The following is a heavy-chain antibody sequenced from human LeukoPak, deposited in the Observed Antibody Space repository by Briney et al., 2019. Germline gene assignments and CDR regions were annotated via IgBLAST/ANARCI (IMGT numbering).Heavy chain of an antibody. J-gene: IGHJ6*03. Sequence: GASLKVSCKASGGTFSSYAISWVRQAPGQGLEWMGGIIPIFGTANYAQKFQGRVTITADESTSTAYMELSSLRSEDTAVYYCARGFTFRNYYYYMDVWGKGTTDTISS. D-gene: IGHD3-10*01. CDR1: GGTFSSYA. V-gene: IGHV1-69*13. CDR2: IIPIFGTA. CDR3: ARGFTFRNYYYYMDV.